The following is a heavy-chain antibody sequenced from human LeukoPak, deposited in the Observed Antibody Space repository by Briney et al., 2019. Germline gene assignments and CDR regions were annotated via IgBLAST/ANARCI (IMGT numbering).Heavy chain of an antibody. Sequence: GGSLRLSCAASGFTFDDYTMHWVRQAPGKGLEWVSLISWDGGSTYYADSVKGRFTISRDNSKNSLYLQMNSLRTEDTALYYCAKGPRMATITGELDYWGQGTLVTVSS. CDR1: GFTFDDYT. V-gene: IGHV3-43*01. CDR3: AKGPRMATITGELDY. D-gene: IGHD5-24*01. CDR2: ISWDGGST. J-gene: IGHJ4*02.